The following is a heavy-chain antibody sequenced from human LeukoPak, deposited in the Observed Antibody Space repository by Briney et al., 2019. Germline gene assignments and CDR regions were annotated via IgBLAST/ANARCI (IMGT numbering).Heavy chain of an antibody. CDR3: ATVNFFGSTFFDY. V-gene: IGHV1-24*01. CDR2: FDPEDGET. J-gene: IGHJ4*02. CDR1: GYTLTELS. D-gene: IGHD2-2*01. Sequence: ASVKVSCKVSGYTLTELSMHWVRQAPGEGLEWMGGFDPEDGETIYAQKFQGRVTMTEDTSTDTAYMELSSLRSEDTAVYYCATVNFFGSTFFDYWGQGTLVTVSS.